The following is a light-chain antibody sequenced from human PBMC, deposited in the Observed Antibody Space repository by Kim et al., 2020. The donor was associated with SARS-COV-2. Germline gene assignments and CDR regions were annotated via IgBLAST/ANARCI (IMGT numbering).Light chain of an antibody. CDR1: QDIANS. CDR3: QKYNSAPWT. J-gene: IGKJ1*01. CDR2: AAS. Sequence: ASVGTRVTITCRASQDIANSLALYQQKPGKVPNLLIYAASTLQSGVPSRFSGSGSGTQFTLTIGSLQTEDVATYYCQKYNSAPWTFGPGTKVDIK. V-gene: IGKV1-27*01.